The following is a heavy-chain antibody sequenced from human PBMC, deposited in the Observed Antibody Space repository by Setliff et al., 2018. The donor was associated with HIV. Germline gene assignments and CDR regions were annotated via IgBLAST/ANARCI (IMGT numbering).Heavy chain of an antibody. CDR1: GGSISSGGYF. D-gene: IGHD6-13*01. J-gene: IGHJ5*01. Sequence: PSETLSLTCTVSGGSISSGGYFWSWIRQHPGKGLEWIGYIYHTGSTYYNPSLQSRATISIDTFKNQFSLTLRSVTAADTAVYYCAREAQYSSSWSGRWVTWFDSWGQGILVTVSS. V-gene: IGHV4-31*03. CDR3: AREAQYSSSWSGRWVTWFDS. CDR2: IYHTGST.